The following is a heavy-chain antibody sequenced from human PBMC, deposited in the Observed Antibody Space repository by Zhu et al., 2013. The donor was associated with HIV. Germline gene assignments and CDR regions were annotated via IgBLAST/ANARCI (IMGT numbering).Heavy chain of an antibody. CDR2: IYHSGST. Sequence: QVQLQESGPGLVKPSETLSLTCAVSGYSISSGYYWGWIRQPPGKGLEWIGSIYHSGSTYYNPSLKSRVTISVDTSKNQFSLKLSSVTAADTAVYYCARDLMVQGVIRYWFDPWGQGTLVTVSS. CDR1: GYSISSGYY. CDR3: ARDLMVQGVIRYWFDP. J-gene: IGHJ5*02. D-gene: IGHD3-10*01. V-gene: IGHV4-38-2*02.